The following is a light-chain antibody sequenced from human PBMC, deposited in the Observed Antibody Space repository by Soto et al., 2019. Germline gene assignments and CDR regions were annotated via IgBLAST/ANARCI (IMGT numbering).Light chain of an antibody. CDR3: QQYENYWT. V-gene: IGKV1-5*01. CDR1: QSISSW. Sequence: DIQMPHSPSTLSATAGDGVTITFRASQSISSWLAWYQHKPGKAPKLLIYDASNLDSGVPSRFSGSGPGTEFSLTISNLQPDDCATYYCQQYENYWTFGQGTKVDIK. CDR2: DAS. J-gene: IGKJ1*01.